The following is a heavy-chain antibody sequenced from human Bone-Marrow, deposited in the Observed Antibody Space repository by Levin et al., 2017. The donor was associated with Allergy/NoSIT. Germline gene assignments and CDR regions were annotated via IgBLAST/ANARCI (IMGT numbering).Heavy chain of an antibody. CDR1: GFTFSSYA. CDR3: VWGSYRPY. Sequence: GESLKISCAASGFTFSSYAMSWVRQAPGKGLEWVSAISGSGGSTYYADSVKGRFTISRDNSKNTLYLQMNSLRAEDTAVYYCVWGSYRPYWGQGTLVTVSS. CDR2: ISGSGGST. D-gene: IGHD3-16*02. V-gene: IGHV3-23*01. J-gene: IGHJ4*02.